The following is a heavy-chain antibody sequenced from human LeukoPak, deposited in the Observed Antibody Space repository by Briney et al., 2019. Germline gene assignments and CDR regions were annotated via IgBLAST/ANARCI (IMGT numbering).Heavy chain of an antibody. CDR3: AKNRGHCVNGVCHNYYYMDV. CDR2: INSDGSST. CDR1: GFTFSSYW. D-gene: IGHD2-8*01. Sequence: GGSLRLSCAASGFTFSSYWMHWVRQAPGKGLVWVSRINSDGSSTSYADSVKGRFTISRDNAKNTLYLQMNSLRAEDTAVYYCAKNRGHCVNGVCHNYYYMDVWGKGTTVTVSS. J-gene: IGHJ6*03. V-gene: IGHV3-74*01.